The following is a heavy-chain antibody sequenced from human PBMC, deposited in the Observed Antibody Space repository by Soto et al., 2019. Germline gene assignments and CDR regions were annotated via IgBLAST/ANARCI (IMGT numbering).Heavy chain of an antibody. CDR3: ATIVGATSGWFDP. CDR1: GASISSGDYY. D-gene: IGHD1-26*01. J-gene: IGHJ5*02. Sequence: KPAETLSLTCTVSGASISSGDYYCICIRQPPGKGLEWLGYIYYNGGTYYNPSLKTRLTMSVDTSENQFSLKLISVTAADTAVYYCATIVGATSGWFDPWGQGSLVTVSS. CDR2: IYYNGGT. V-gene: IGHV4-30-4*01.